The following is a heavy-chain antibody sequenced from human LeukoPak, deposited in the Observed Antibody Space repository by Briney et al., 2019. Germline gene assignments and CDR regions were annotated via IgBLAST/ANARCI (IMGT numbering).Heavy chain of an antibody. CDR1: GFTFSTYG. Sequence: QPGRSLRLSCAASGFTFSTYGMHWVRQAPGKGLEWVSYISSSGSTIYYADSVKGRFTISRDNAKNSLYLQMNSLRAEDTAVYYCARVRFGGYGDAFDIWGQGTMVTVSS. J-gene: IGHJ3*02. V-gene: IGHV3-48*04. D-gene: IGHD3-10*01. CDR2: ISSSGSTI. CDR3: ARVRFGGYGDAFDI.